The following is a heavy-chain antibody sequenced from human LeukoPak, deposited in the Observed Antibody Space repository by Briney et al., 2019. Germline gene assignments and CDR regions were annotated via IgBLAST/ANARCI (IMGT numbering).Heavy chain of an antibody. CDR2: ISSSSSTI. CDR3: ARRSITMIVGFDY. V-gene: IGHV3-48*04. D-gene: IGHD3-22*01. Sequence: ISSSSSTIYYADSVKGRFTISRDNAKNSLYLQMNSLRAEDTAVYYCARRSITMIVGFDYXGQGXXV. J-gene: IGHJ4*02.